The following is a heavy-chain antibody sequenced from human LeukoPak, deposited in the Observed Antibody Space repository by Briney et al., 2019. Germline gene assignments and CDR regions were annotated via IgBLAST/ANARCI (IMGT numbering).Heavy chain of an antibody. CDR1: GFTFSSYA. J-gene: IGHJ3*02. CDR2: ISYDGSNK. D-gene: IGHD5-24*01. Sequence: PGGSLRLSCAASGFTFSSYAMHWVRQAPGKGLEWVAVISYDGSNKYYADSVKGRFTISRDNSKNTLYLQMNSLRAGDTAVYYCARETITRGAFDIWGQGTMVTVSS. V-gene: IGHV3-30-3*01. CDR3: ARETITRGAFDI.